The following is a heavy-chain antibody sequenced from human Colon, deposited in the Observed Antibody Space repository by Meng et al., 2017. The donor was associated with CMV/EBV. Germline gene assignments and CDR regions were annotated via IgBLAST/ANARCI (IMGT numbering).Heavy chain of an antibody. V-gene: IGHV4-39*07. Sequence: SETLSLTCTVSGDSISSSGYYWAWIRQPPGKGLEWFGSMFYSGSTYYSASPKSRVTMSIDTSKNQVSLKLTSVTAADTAVYYCARDGQRISVVWGVPNWFDPWGQGTLVTVSS. CDR3: ARDGQRISVVWGVPNWFDP. CDR1: GDSISSSGYY. J-gene: IGHJ5*02. D-gene: IGHD3-10*01. CDR2: MFYSGST.